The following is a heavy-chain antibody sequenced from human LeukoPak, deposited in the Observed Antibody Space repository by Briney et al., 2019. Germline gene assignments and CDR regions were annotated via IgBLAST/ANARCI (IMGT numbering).Heavy chain of an antibody. CDR1: GYTFTSYY. CDR3: ARGEYSSSWYPYYFDY. CDR2: INPSGGST. J-gene: IGHJ4*02. D-gene: IGHD6-13*01. V-gene: IGHV1-46*01. Sequence: ASVKVSCKASGYTFTSYYMHWVRQAPGQGLEWMGIINPSGGSTTCAQKFQGRVTMTRDMSTSTVYMELSSLRSEDTAVYSCARGEYSSSWYPYYFDYWGQGTLVTVSS.